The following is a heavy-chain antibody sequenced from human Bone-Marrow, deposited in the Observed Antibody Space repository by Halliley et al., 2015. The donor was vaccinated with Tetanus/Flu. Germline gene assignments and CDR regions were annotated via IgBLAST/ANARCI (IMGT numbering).Heavy chain of an antibody. CDR2: IYYSGTT. CDR1: GGSVTSSDSL. V-gene: IGHV4-39*01. Sequence: TLSLTCSVSGGSVTSSDSLWAWIRQSPGKGLEWIGTIYYSGTTYYNPSLKSRVTVSVDTSRNQFSLQLTSVSAADTAVYYCARLPESTSRLDYWGQGSLVTVSS. CDR3: ARLPESTSRLDY. J-gene: IGHJ4*02. D-gene: IGHD1-26*01.